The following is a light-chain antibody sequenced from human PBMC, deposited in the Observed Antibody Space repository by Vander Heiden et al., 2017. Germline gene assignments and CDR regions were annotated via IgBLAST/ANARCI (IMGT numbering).Light chain of an antibody. V-gene: IGLV1-51*02. CDR3: GTWDSSLRVYV. CDR1: SSNIGNNS. CDR2: ENN. Sequence: QSVLTQAPSGSAAPGQKVTISCSGSSSNIGNNSVSWYQQLPGTAPKLLIYENNKRPSGIPDRFSGSKSGTSATLGITGLPTGDEADYYCGTWDSSLRVYVFGSGTKVTVL. J-gene: IGLJ1*01.